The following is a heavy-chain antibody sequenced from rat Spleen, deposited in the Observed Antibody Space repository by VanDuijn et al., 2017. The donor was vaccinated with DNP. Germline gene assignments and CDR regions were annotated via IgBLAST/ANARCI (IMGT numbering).Heavy chain of an antibody. J-gene: IGHJ2*01. V-gene: IGHV5-25*01. CDR3: ARPDY. CDR2: ITNSGDST. CDR1: GFTFSNYY. Sequence: EVQLVESGGGLVQPGRSLKLSCAASGFTFSNYYMAWVRQAPKKGLEWVATITNSGDSTYYRDSVRGRFTISRDNANGTLYLQMDNLRSEDTATYYCARPDYWGQGVMVTVSS.